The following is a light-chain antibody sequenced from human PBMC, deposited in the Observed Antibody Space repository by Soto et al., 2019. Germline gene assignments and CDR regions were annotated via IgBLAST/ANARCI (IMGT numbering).Light chain of an antibody. CDR2: KAS. Sequence: DIQMTQSPSTLSASVGDRVTITCRASQSINNWLAWYQQKPGKAPKLLIYKASNLDIGVPSRFSGSGSGTELTLTISSLQPDDFATYYCQQYDTYWTFRQGTKEEI. J-gene: IGKJ1*01. CDR3: QQYDTYWT. V-gene: IGKV1-5*03. CDR1: QSINNW.